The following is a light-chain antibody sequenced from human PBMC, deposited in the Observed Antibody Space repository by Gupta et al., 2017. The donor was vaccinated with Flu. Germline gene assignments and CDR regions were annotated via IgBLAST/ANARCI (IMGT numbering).Light chain of an antibody. CDR2: DAS. CDR3: QQRSNWRFT. CDR1: QSVSSY. V-gene: IGKV3-11*01. Sequence: EIVLTQSPATLSLSPGERATLSCRASQSVSSYLAWYQQKPGQAPRLLIYDASNRATGIPARFSGSGSGTEFTLTISSREPEDFAVYYCQQRSNWRFTFGHGTNVDIK. J-gene: IGKJ3*01.